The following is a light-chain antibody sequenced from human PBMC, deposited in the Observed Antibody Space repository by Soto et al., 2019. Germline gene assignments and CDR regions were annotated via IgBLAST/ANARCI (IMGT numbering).Light chain of an antibody. CDR3: QAWDSRTVV. V-gene: IGLV3-1*01. CDR2: QDS. Sequence: SYDLTQPPSVSVSPGQTASITCSGDKLGDKYACWYQQKPGQSPVLVIYQDSKRPSGIPERFSGSNSGNTATLTISGTQAMDEADYYCQAWDSRTVVFGGGTKLT. J-gene: IGLJ2*01. CDR1: KLGDKY.